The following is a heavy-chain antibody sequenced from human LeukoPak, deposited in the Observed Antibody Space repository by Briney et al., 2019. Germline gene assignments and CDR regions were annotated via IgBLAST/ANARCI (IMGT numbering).Heavy chain of an antibody. J-gene: IGHJ4*02. V-gene: IGHV1-69*05. CDR1: GGTFSSYA. CDR3: ARDKDYGGNFGTFDY. CDR2: IIPIFSTA. D-gene: IGHD4-23*01. Sequence: SVKVSCKASGGTFSSYAISWVRQAPGQGLEWMGGIIPIFSTANYAQKFQGRVTITTDESTSTAYMELSSLRSEDTAVYYCARDKDYGGNFGTFDYWGQGTLVTVSS.